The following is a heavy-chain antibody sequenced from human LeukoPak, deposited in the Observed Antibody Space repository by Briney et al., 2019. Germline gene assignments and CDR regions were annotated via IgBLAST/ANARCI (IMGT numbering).Heavy chain of an antibody. CDR3: ARDLLARGSYYSY. D-gene: IGHD1-26*01. CDR2: ISGSGGST. Sequence: GGSLRLSCAASGFTFSSYAKSWVRQAPGKGLEWVSAISGSGGSTYYADSVKGRFTISRDNSKNTLYLQMNSLRAEDTAVYYCARDLLARGSYYSYWGQGTLVTVSS. CDR1: GFTFSSYA. V-gene: IGHV3-23*01. J-gene: IGHJ4*02.